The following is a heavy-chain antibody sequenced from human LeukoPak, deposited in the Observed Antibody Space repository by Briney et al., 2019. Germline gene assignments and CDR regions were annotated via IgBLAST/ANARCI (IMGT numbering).Heavy chain of an antibody. CDR1: GFTVSSNY. Sequence: GGSLRLSCAASGFTVSSNYMSWVRQAPGKGLEWVSVIYSGGSTYYADSVKGRFTISRDNSKNTLYLQMNSLRAEDTAVYYCARVGVGATKGVYFDYWGQGTLVTVSS. D-gene: IGHD1-26*01. J-gene: IGHJ4*02. CDR2: IYSGGST. CDR3: ARVGVGATKGVYFDY. V-gene: IGHV3-66*01.